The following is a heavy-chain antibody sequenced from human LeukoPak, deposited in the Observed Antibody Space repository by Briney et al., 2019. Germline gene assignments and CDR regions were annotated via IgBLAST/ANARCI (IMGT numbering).Heavy chain of an antibody. V-gene: IGHV4-59*08. J-gene: IGHJ4*02. CDR1: GGSINTYY. CDR3: ARRGDYVGLDY. D-gene: IGHD4-17*01. CDR2: IYYSGNT. Sequence: SETLSLTCTVSGGSINTYYGSWIREAPGKGLWWSGHIYYSGNTNYNPSLNSRVTISVDTSKNQFSLRLSSVTAADTAVYYCARRGDYVGLDYWGQGILVTVSS.